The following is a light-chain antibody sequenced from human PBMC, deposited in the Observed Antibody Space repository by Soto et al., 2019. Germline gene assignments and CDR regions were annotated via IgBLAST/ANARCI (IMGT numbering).Light chain of an antibody. CDR1: SSDVGGYNY. CDR2: EVI. V-gene: IGLV2-14*01. Sequence: QSTRTPPASVSGYPGQSITISCTGTSSDVGGYNYVSWYQQHPGKAPKLMIYEVINRPSGVSNRFSGSRSGNTASLTISGLQAEDEADYYCTSHSSGSTYVFGTGTKVTVL. CDR3: TSHSSGSTYV. J-gene: IGLJ1*01.